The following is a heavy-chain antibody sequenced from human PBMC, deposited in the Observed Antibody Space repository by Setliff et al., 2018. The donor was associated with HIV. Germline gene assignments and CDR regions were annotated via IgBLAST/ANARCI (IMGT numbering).Heavy chain of an antibody. CDR1: SGSVNNYW. CDR3: ARLGDYDSSGYSWFDY. J-gene: IGHJ4*02. CDR2: IYYSGST. Sequence: SETLSLTCNVSSGSVNNYWWTWIRQPPGKGLEWIGYIYYSGSTYYNPSLKSRVTISVDTFKNQFSLMLSSVTAADTAVYYCARLGDYDSSGYSWFDYWGQGTLVTVSS. D-gene: IGHD3-22*01. V-gene: IGHV4-59*02.